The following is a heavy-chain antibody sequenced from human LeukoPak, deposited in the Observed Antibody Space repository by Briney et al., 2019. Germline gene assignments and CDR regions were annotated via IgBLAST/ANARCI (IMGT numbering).Heavy chain of an antibody. V-gene: IGHV1-69*08. J-gene: IGHJ4*02. D-gene: IGHD1-7*01. CDR3: ARETRDSNWNSVAYLDH. CDR1: GGTFSGNS. Sequence: SVKVSCKASGGTFSGNSITWVRQAPGQGLEWMGRFIPILNTTNYAQDFQGRVTLTADKSTSTAYMELMSLGSEDTAVYYCARETRDSNWNSVAYLDHWGQGTLVTVPS. CDR2: FIPILNTT.